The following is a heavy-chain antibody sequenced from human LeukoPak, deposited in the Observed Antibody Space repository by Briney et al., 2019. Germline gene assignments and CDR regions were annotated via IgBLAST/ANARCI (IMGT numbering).Heavy chain of an antibody. CDR1: GYTFTGYY. J-gene: IGHJ4*02. Sequence: ASVKVSCKASGYTFTGYYMHWVRQAPGHGREWMGWLKPKSGGTNYAQKFQGRVTMTRDTSISTAYMELSRLRSDDTAVYYCARSRSGPATVLGYWGQGTLVTVSS. CDR2: LKPKSGGT. D-gene: IGHD6-19*01. V-gene: IGHV1-2*02. CDR3: ARSRSGPATVLGY.